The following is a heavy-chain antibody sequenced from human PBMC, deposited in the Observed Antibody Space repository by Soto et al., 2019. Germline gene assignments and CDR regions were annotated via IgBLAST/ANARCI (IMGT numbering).Heavy chain of an antibody. CDR3: GRGGGGGLFDP. Sequence: GGSLRLSCAGSGFTFGDSYMSWIRQAPGKGLEWLSYISPGSRYPAYADSVKGRFTISRDNAKRSLYLQMMSLTAEDTAIYYCGRGGGGGLFDPWGQGTMVTVSS. CDR2: ISPGSRYP. V-gene: IGHV3-11*06. D-gene: IGHD2-15*01. J-gene: IGHJ5*02. CDR1: GFTFGDSY.